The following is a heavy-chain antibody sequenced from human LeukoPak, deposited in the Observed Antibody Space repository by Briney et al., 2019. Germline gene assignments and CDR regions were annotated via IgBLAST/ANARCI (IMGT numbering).Heavy chain of an antibody. CDR1: GVSFSASW. V-gene: IGHV3-74*01. CDR2: ISSDESGI. CDR3: VRDRFYTMDV. D-gene: IGHD4-4*01. Sequence: GGSLRLSCAASGVSFSASWMHWVRQAPGKGLAWVSRISSDESGINYADSVKGRFTISRDNAKNTLYLQMNSLRADDTAVYYCVRDRFYTMDVWGQGTTVTVSS. J-gene: IGHJ6*02.